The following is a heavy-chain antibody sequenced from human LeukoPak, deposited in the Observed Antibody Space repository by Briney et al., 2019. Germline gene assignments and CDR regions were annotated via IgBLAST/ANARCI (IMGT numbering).Heavy chain of an antibody. V-gene: IGHV4-34*01. Sequence: SETLSLTCAVYGGSFSGYYWSWIRQPPGRGLEWIGEINHSGSTNYNPSLKSRVTISVDTSKNLFSLKPSSVTAADTAVYYCARGQATVTRNWGQGTLVTVSS. J-gene: IGHJ4*02. CDR1: GGSFSGYY. CDR3: ARGQATVTRN. D-gene: IGHD4-11*01. CDR2: INHSGST.